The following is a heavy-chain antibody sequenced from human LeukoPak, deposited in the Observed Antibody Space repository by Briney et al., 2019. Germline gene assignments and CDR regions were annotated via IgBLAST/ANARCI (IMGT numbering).Heavy chain of an antibody. D-gene: IGHD5-18*01. CDR3: ARDAPGNTALDY. CDR1: GFTFISYW. Sequence: PGGSLRLFCAGSGFTFISYWMHWVRQAPGKGLVWVSRINRDGSSTDYADSVKGRFTISRDNAKNTLYLQMNSLRGEDTAVYFCARDAPGNTALDYWGQGTLVTVSS. V-gene: IGHV3-74*01. CDR2: INRDGSST. J-gene: IGHJ4*02.